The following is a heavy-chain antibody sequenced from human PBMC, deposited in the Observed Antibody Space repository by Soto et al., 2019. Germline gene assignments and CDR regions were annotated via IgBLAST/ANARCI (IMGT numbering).Heavy chain of an antibody. Sequence: SSETLSLTCAVSGGSISSGGYSWSWIRQPPGKGLEWIGYIYHSGSTYYNPSLKSRVTISVDTSKNQFSLKLTSVTAADTAIYYCARGPYCSSSSCSLVPFGYWGPGTLVTVSS. D-gene: IGHD2-2*01. J-gene: IGHJ4*02. CDR3: ARGPYCSSSSCSLVPFGY. CDR1: GGSISSGGYS. CDR2: IYHSGST. V-gene: IGHV4-30-2*02.